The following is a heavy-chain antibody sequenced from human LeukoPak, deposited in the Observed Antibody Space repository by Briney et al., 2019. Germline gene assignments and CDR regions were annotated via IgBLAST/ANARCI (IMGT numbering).Heavy chain of an antibody. CDR2: IYYSGST. D-gene: IGHD6-13*01. J-gene: IGHJ6*03. V-gene: IGHV4-59*01. Sequence: SETLSLTCTVSGGSISSYYWSWIRQPPGKGLEWIGYIYYSGSTNYNPSLKSRVTISVDTSKNQFSLKLSSVTAADTAVYYCARATSDSSSWYSYYYYMDVWGKGTTVTVSS. CDR1: GGSISSYY. CDR3: ARATSDSSSWYSYYYYMDV.